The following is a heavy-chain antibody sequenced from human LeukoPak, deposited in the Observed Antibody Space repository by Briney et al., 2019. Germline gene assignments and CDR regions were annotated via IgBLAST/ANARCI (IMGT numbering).Heavy chain of an antibody. V-gene: IGHV3-23*01. CDR1: GFTFSSYA. CDR2: LRGDGST. CDR3: AKASWVSNGDAVL. J-gene: IGHJ4*02. D-gene: IGHD1-1*01. Sequence: GGSLKLSCAASGFTFSSYAMSWVRQAPARGLEWVSSLRGDGSTFYADSVKGRFTLSRDESRNTVYFQLNSLRVEDTAVYYCAKASWVSNGDAVLWGQGTLVTVFS.